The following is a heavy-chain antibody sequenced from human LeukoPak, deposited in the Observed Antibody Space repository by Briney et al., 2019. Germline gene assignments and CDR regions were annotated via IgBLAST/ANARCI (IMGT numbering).Heavy chain of an antibody. J-gene: IGHJ4*02. CDR1: GGSISSGGYY. Sequence: PSETLSLTCTVSGGSISSGGYYWSWIRQHPGKGLEWIGYIYYSGSTYCNPSLKSRVTISVDTSKNQFSLKLSSVTAADTAVYYCARNYYDSSGYAFFYFDYWGQGTLVTVSS. V-gene: IGHV4-31*03. D-gene: IGHD3-22*01. CDR3: ARNYYDSSGYAFFYFDY. CDR2: IYYSGST.